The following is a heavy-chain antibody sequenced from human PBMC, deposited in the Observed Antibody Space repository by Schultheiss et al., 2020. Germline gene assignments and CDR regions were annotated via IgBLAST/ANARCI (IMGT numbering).Heavy chain of an antibody. D-gene: IGHD3-22*01. CDR1: GGTFSSYA. CDR3: ARGRDYYDSSWIFDY. J-gene: IGHJ4*02. CDR2: INPNSGGT. Sequence: ASVKVSCKASGGTFSSYAIGWVRQAPGQGLEWMGWINPNSGGTNYAQKFQGRVTMTRDTSISTAYMELSRLRSDDTAVYYCARGRDYYDSSWIFDYWGQGTLVTVYS. V-gene: IGHV1-2*02.